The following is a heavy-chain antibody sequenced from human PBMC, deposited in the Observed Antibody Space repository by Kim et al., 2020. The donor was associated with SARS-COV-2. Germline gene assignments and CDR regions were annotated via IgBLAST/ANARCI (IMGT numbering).Heavy chain of an antibody. Sequence: GGSLRLSCAASGFTFSSYAMHWVRQAPGKGLEWVAVISYDGSNKYYADSVKGRFTISRDNSKNTLYLQMNSLRAEDTAVYYCARDRRRYFKGDYYYYYGMDVWGQGTTVTVSS. V-gene: IGHV3-30-3*01. CDR3: ARDRRRYFKGDYYYYYGMDV. D-gene: IGHD3-9*01. CDR1: GFTFSSYA. CDR2: ISYDGSNK. J-gene: IGHJ6*02.